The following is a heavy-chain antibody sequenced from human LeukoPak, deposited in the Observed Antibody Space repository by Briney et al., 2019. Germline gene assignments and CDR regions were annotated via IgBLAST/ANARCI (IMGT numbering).Heavy chain of an antibody. CDR1: GGSFSGSY. V-gene: IGHV4-34*01. J-gene: IGHJ3*02. CDR2: INHYGST. D-gene: IGHD2-2*01. Sequence: SETLSLTCAVCGGSFSGSYWTWIRQPPGKGLEWIGEINHYGSTNYNPSLKSRVTISVDTSKNQFSLKVRSVTAADTAVYFCARPRYCSSTTCTGPLDIWGQGTVVTVSS. CDR3: ARPRYCSSTTCTGPLDI.